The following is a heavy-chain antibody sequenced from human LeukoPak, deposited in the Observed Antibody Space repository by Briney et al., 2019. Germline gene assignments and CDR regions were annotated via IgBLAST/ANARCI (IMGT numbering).Heavy chain of an antibody. Sequence: GGSLRLSCAASGFTFSSYAMHWVRQAPGKGLEWVAVISYDGSNKYYADSVKGRFTISRDNSKNTLYLQMNSLRAEDTAVYYCARGLYGGYDGGWFDPWGQGTLVTVSS. CDR1: GFTFSSYA. D-gene: IGHD5-12*01. J-gene: IGHJ5*02. CDR3: ARGLYGGYDGGWFDP. CDR2: ISYDGSNK. V-gene: IGHV3-30*04.